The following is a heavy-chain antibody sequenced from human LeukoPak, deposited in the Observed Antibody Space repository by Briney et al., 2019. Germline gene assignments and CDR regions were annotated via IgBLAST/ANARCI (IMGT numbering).Heavy chain of an antibody. D-gene: IGHD1-26*01. V-gene: IGHV4-30-4*01. CDR1: GGSISSGDYY. Sequence: PSETLSLTCTVSGGSISSGDYYWSWIRQPPGKGLEWIAYIYYSGSTYYNPSLKSRITISVDTSKNQFSLKLSSVTAADTAVYYCARERSGSYSGFDYWGQGTLVTVSS. CDR2: IYYSGST. J-gene: IGHJ4*02. CDR3: ARERSGSYSGFDY.